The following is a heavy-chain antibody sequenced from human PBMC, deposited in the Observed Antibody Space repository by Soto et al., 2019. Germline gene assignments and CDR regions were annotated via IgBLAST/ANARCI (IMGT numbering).Heavy chain of an antibody. CDR1: GDSILSCGYS. Sequence: QVQLQESGPGLVKPSETLSLKCSVSGDSILSCGYSWTWIRQHTGKGLEWIGYIYSIGTTFYNPSLKCRVSISVDVSKNRFALTLTSATAADTAVYYCARRQKSAPTVDWCFDLWGRGTLVTVSS. CDR3: ARRQKSAPTVDWCFDL. CDR2: IYSIGTT. J-gene: IGHJ2*01. V-gene: IGHV4-31*03.